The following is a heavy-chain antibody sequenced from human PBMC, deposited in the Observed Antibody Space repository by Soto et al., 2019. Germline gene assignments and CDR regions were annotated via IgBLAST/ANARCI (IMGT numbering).Heavy chain of an antibody. Sequence: EVQLLESGGGLVQPGGSLRLSCAASGFTFSSYAMSWVRQAPGKGLEWVSAISGSGGSTYYADSVKGRFTISRDNCKNTLYLQMNSPRAEDTAVYYCAKDGLGFGELPYSDYWGQGTLVTVSS. V-gene: IGHV3-23*01. CDR2: ISGSGGST. J-gene: IGHJ4*02. CDR1: GFTFSSYA. CDR3: AKDGLGFGELPYSDY. D-gene: IGHD3-10*01.